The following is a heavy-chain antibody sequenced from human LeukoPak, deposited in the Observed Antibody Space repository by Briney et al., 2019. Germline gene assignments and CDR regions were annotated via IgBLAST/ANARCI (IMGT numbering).Heavy chain of an antibody. CDR2: INSDGSST. D-gene: IGHD6-19*01. V-gene: IGHV3-74*01. Sequence: GGSLRLSCAASGFTFSSYWMHWVRQAPGKGLVWVSRINSDGSSTSYADSVKGRFTISRDNAKNTLYLQMNSLRAEDTAVYYCARDRGDIAVAGTVDYWRQGTLVTVSS. J-gene: IGHJ4*02. CDR1: GFTFSSYW. CDR3: ARDRGDIAVAGTVDY.